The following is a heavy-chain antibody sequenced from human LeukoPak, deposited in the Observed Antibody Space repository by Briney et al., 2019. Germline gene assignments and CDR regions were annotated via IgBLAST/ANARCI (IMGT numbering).Heavy chain of an antibody. D-gene: IGHD2-21*01. J-gene: IGHJ4*02. V-gene: IGHV4-39*01. CDR3: ARLCGGDCYSLFDY. CDR2: IYYSGSP. Sequence: PSETLSLTCTVSGGSISSSSYYWGWIRQPPGKGLEWIGSIYYSGSPYYNPSLKSRVTISVDTSKNQFSLKLSSVTAADTAVYYCARLCGGDCYSLFDYWGQGTLVTVSS. CDR1: GGSISSSSYY.